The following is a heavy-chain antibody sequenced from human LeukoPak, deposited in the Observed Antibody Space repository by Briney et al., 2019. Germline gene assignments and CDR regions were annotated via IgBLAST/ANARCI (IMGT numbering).Heavy chain of an antibody. Sequence: GGSLRLSCAASAFTFSSYAMSWVRQAPGKGLDWVSTITPTGGNTFHADSVRGRFSTSRDNSKNTLYLQMNSLRADDTALYYCAKSLSGYYSNFDYWGQGTLVTVSS. J-gene: IGHJ4*02. D-gene: IGHD3-22*01. CDR3: AKSLSGYYSNFDY. V-gene: IGHV3-23*01. CDR2: ITPTGGNT. CDR1: AFTFSSYA.